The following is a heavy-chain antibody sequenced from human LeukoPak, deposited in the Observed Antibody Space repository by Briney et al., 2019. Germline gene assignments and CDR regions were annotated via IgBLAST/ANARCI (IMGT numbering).Heavy chain of an antibody. D-gene: IGHD2/OR15-2a*01. CDR3: AKDRNSTTVLSGMDV. CDR2: ISYDGSNK. Sequence: GRSLRLSCAASGFTFSSYGMHWVRQAPGKGLEWVAVISYDGSNKYHADSVKGRFTISRDNPKNTLYLQMNSLRVEDTAVYYCAKDRNSTTVLSGMDVCGQGTMVTVSS. CDR1: GFTFSSYG. V-gene: IGHV3-30*18. J-gene: IGHJ6*02.